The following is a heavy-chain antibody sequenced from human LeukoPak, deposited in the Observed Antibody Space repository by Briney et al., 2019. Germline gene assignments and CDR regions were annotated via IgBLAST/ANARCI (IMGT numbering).Heavy chain of an antibody. J-gene: IGHJ4*02. D-gene: IGHD6-13*01. CDR2: IYYSGST. V-gene: IGHV4-59*01. Sequence: SETLSLTCTVSGVSISSYYWSWIRQPPGKGLEWIGYIYYSGSTNYNPSLKSRVTISVDTSKNQFSLKLSSVTAADTAVYYCASQYSSSLFYFDYWGQGTLVTVSS. CDR1: GVSISSYY. CDR3: ASQYSSSLFYFDY.